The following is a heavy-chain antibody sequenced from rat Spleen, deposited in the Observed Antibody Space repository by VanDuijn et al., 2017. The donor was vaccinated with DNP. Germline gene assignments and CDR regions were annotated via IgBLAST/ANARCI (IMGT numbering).Heavy chain of an antibody. J-gene: IGHJ2*01. CDR3: ARYSLIKRMWDY. V-gene: IGHV6-8*01. CDR1: GFTFSDAW. Sequence: EVQLVETGGSLVRPGKSLKLTCATSGFTFSDAWMQWVRQSPEKQLEWVAQIKGKSNNYATYYAESVKGRFTISRDDSKSSVYLQMNSLRSEDMATYYGARYSLIKRMWDYWGQGVTVTVSS. CDR2: IKGKSNNYAT. D-gene: IGHD1-2*01.